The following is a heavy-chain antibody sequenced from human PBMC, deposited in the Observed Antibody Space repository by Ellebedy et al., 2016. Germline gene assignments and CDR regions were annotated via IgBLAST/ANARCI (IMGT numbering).Heavy chain of an antibody. V-gene: IGHV4-59*11. CDR2: ISNTGNT. CDR3: ARDRRWLQFDA. CDR1: GVSLNSHY. J-gene: IGHJ4*02. D-gene: IGHD5-24*01. Sequence: SETLSLXXTVSGVSLNSHYWTWIRQAPGKGLEWIGYISNTGNTKFNAALMSRATISGHTSKNQFSLKLSSVTVADTAVYYCARDRRWLQFDAWGQGTLVTVSS.